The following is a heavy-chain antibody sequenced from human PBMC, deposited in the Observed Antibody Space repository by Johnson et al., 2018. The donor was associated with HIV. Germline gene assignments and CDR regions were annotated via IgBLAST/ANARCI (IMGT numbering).Heavy chain of an antibody. CDR3: ARACRDGYTCDVFDI. V-gene: IGHV3-66*01. CDR1: GFTFSSYW. J-gene: IGHJ3*02. CDR2: LFSGDTT. Sequence: VQLVESGGGVVQPGGSLRLSCAASGFTFSSYWMHWVRQAPGKGLVWVSVLFSGDTTYYADSVNGRFTISRDNSKNTLYLQMNSLRAEDTAVYYCARACRDGYTCDVFDIWGQGTLVTVSS. D-gene: IGHD5-24*01.